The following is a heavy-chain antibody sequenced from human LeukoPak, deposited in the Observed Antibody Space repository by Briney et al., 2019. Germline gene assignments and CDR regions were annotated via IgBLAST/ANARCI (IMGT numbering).Heavy chain of an antibody. V-gene: IGHV4-34*01. CDR1: GGSFSGYY. CDR2: INHSGST. D-gene: IGHD2-2*01. Sequence: PSETLSLTCAVYGGSFSGYYWSWIRQPPGKGLEWIGEINHSGSTNYNPSLKSRVTISVDTSKNQFSLKLSSVTAADTAVYYCARGLGYCSSTSCSDYWGQGTLVTVSS. J-gene: IGHJ4*02. CDR3: ARGLGYCSSTSCSDY.